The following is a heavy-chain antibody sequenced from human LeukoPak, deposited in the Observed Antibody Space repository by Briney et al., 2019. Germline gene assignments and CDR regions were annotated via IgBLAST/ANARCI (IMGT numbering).Heavy chain of an antibody. V-gene: IGHV3-53*01. J-gene: IGHJ4*02. Sequence: GGSLRLSCAASGFAVSSNYMSWVRQAPGKGLEWVSVIYSGGSTYYADAVKSRFTNSRDNSKNTLYLQMNSLRAEDTAVYYCARDRVSLFDYWGQGTLVTVSS. CDR2: IYSGGST. CDR1: GFAVSSNY. CDR3: ARDRVSLFDY.